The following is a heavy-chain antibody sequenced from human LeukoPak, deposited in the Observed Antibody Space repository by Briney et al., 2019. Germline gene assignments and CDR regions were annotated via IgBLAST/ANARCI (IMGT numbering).Heavy chain of an antibody. CDR2: ITGGGSNK. D-gene: IGHD1-26*01. J-gene: IGHJ4*02. CDR3: AKDLSKWERRQNFDF. Sequence: GGSLRLSCAASGLTFYNYAMSWVRQAPGKGLEWVSGITGGGSNKSYADSVKGRFTISRDNSKNTLYLQMNSLRAEDTAIYFCAKDLSKWERRQNFDFWGQGTLVTVSS. CDR1: GLTFYNYA. V-gene: IGHV3-23*01.